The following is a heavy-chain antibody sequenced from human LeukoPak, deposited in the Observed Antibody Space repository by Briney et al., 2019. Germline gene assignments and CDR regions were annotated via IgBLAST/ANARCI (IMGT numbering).Heavy chain of an antibody. CDR3: ARVGSWYYFDY. CDR2: IKQDGRQK. J-gene: IGHJ4*02. D-gene: IGHD6-19*01. Sequence: GGSLRLSCAASGFTFSNYWMNWVRQAPGKGLEWVANIKQDGRQKYYVDSVKGRFTISRDNAKNSLYLQMNSLRDEDTAVYYCARVGSWYYFDYWGQGTLVTVSS. V-gene: IGHV3-7*01. CDR1: GFTFSNYW.